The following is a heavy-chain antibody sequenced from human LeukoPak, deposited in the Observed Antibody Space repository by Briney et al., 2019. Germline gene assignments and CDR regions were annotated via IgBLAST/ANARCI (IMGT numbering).Heavy chain of an antibody. CDR3: ARDEGFTYGLDAFDI. CDR1: GGSISSGGYY. CDR2: IYYSGST. Sequence: SQTLSLTCTVSGGSISSGGYYWSWIRQHPGKGLEWIGYIYYSGSTYYNPSLKSRVTIPVDTSKNHFSLKLSSVTAADTAFYYCARDEGFTYGLDAFDIWGQGTMVTVSS. V-gene: IGHV4-31*03. J-gene: IGHJ3*02. D-gene: IGHD5-18*01.